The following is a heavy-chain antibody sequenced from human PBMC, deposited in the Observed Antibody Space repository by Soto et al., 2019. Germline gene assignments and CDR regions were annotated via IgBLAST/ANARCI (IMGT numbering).Heavy chain of an antibody. J-gene: IGHJ3*02. CDR1: GGTFSSYA. D-gene: IGHD5-18*01. CDR2: IIPIFGTA. Sequence: GASVKVSCKASGGTFSSYAISWVRQAPGQGLEWMGGIIPIFGTANYAQKFQGRVTITADESTSTAYMELSSLRSEDTAVYYCARDIRYSPSDAFDIWGQGTMVTVS. CDR3: ARDIRYSPSDAFDI. V-gene: IGHV1-69*13.